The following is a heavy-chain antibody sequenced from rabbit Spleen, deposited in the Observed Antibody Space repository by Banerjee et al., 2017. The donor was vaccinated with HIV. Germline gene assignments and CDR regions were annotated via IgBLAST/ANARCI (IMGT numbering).Heavy chain of an antibody. J-gene: IGHJ6*01. CDR3: VRGASSTGYYSL. V-gene: IGHV1S47*01. CDR1: GFDFSNYG. CDR2: IDLVFGST. Sequence: QEQLMESGGDLVQPGGSLKLSCKASGFDFSNYGVSWVRQAPGKGLEWIGYIDLVFGSTYYANWVNGRFTISSHNAQNTLYLQLNSLTVADTATYFCVRGASSTGYYSLWGPGTLVTVS. D-gene: IGHD1-1*01.